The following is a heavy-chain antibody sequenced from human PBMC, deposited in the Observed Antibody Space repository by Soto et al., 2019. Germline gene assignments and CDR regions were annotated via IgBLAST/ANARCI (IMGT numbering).Heavy chain of an antibody. Sequence: SETLSLTCTVSGGSMSSYYWSWIRQPPGKGLEWIGYIYYGGNTNYNPSLKSRVTISLDTSKNQFSLKLSSVTAADTAVYYCARDRYTTGWYYFDPWGQGTLVTVSS. D-gene: IGHD6-19*01. CDR2: IYYGGNT. CDR1: GGSMSSYY. V-gene: IGHV4-59*01. J-gene: IGHJ5*02. CDR3: ARDRYTTGWYYFDP.